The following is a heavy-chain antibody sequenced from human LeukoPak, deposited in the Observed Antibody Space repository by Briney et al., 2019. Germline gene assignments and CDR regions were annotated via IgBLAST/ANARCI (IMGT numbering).Heavy chain of an antibody. V-gene: IGHV4-39*01. CDR1: GGSISSYY. J-gene: IGHJ4*02. CDR2: IYYSGST. Sequence: PSETLSLTCTVSGGSISSYYWGWIRQPPGKGLEWIGSIYYSGSTYYNPSLKSRVTISVDTSKNQFSLKLSSVTAADTAVYYCARHDSSGWHFDYWGQGTLVTVSS. D-gene: IGHD6-19*01. CDR3: ARHDSSGWHFDY.